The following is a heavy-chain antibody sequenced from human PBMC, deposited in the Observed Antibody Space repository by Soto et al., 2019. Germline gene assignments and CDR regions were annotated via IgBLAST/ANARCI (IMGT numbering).Heavy chain of an antibody. CDR1: GGSISSKNW. CDR2: IHHSGSS. V-gene: IGHV4-4*02. CDR3: APVDYYYGSGSRVGLDV. Sequence: QVQLQESGPGLVKPSGTLSLTCAVSGGSISSKNWWSWVRQPPGEGLEWIGEIHHSGSSDYNPLLKIRVTISVDKPKNQFALKLSSVTAADTAIYYCAPVDYYYGSGSRVGLDVWGQGTTVSVCS. D-gene: IGHD3-10*01. J-gene: IGHJ6*02.